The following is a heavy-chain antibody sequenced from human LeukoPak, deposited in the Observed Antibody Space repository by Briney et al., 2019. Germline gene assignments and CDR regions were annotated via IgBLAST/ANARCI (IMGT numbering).Heavy chain of an antibody. D-gene: IGHD1-7*01. Sequence: SVKVSCKASGYTFTSYAIGWVRQAPGHGLEWMGGLIPMFGTTNYAQQFQGRVTITADESTTTSYMELSRLRFEDTAVYFCARVAAGTTFMDNWFDPWGQGTLVTVSS. V-gene: IGHV1-69*13. CDR2: LIPMFGTT. J-gene: IGHJ5*02. CDR3: ARVAAGTTFMDNWFDP. CDR1: GYTFTSYA.